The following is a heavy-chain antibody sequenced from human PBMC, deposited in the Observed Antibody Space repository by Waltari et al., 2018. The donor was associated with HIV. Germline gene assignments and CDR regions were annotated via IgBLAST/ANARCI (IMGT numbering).Heavy chain of an antibody. CDR2: IDWDDDK. D-gene: IGHD4-17*01. V-gene: IGHV2-70*04. J-gene: IGHJ3*02. CDR1: GFSLSTSGMR. CDR3: ARIQNDYGGKHRSGAFDI. Sequence: QVTLKESGPALVKPTQTLTLTCTFSGFSLSTSGMRVSWIRQPPGKALEWLARIDWDDDKFYSTSLKTRLTISKDTSKNQVVLTMTNMDPVDTATYYCARIQNDYGGKHRSGAFDIWGQGTMVTVSS.